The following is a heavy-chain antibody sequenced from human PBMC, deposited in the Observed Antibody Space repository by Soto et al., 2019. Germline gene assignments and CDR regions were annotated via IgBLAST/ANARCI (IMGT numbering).Heavy chain of an antibody. D-gene: IGHD6-13*01. V-gene: IGHV4-30-4*01. Sequence: PSETLSLTCTVSGGSISSGDYYWSWIRQPPGKGLEWIGYIYYSGSTNYNPSLKSRVTISVDKSKNQFSLKLSSVTAADTAVYYCARSPTVGSIAAAGTGYDYWGQGTLVTVSS. CDR1: GGSISSGDYY. CDR2: IYYSGST. J-gene: IGHJ4*02. CDR3: ARSPTVGSIAAAGTGYDY.